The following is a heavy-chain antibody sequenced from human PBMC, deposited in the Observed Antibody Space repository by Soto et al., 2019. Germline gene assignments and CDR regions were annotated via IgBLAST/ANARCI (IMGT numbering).Heavy chain of an antibody. J-gene: IGHJ6*02. Sequence: VKVSCTASGGTFSSYAISWVRQAPGQGLEWMGGIIPIFGTANYAQKFQGRVTITADKSTSTAYMELSSLRSEDTAVYYCASSYYDSSGFPYYYYYYGMDVWGQGTTVTVSS. CDR1: GGTFSSYA. D-gene: IGHD3-22*01. CDR3: ASSYYDSSGFPYYYYYYGMDV. CDR2: IIPIFGTA. V-gene: IGHV1-69*06.